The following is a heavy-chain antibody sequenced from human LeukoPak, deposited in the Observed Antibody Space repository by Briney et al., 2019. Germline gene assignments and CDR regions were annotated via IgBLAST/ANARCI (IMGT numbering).Heavy chain of an antibody. CDR1: GFTFSSYG. D-gene: IGHD6-19*01. CDR2: ISYDGSNK. Sequence: GGSLRLSCAASGFTFSSYGMHWVRQAPGKGLEWVAVISYDGSNKYYADSVKGRFTISRDNSKNTLYLQMNSLRAEDTAVYYCAKDRRVAGTLGYFDLWGRGTLVTVSS. CDR3: AKDRRVAGTLGYFDL. V-gene: IGHV3-30*18. J-gene: IGHJ2*01.